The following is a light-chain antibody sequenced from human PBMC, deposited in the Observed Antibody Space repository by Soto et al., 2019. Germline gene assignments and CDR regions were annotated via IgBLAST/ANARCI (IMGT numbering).Light chain of an antibody. CDR1: SGSVSTAYY. CDR2: STN. V-gene: IGLV8-61*01. Sequence: QTVVTQEPSFSLSPGGTITLTCGLSSGSVSTAYYPTWYQQTPGQAPRTLIYSTNTRSSGAPSRFSGSILGNKAALTSTGAQAEDESDYYCVLYMGSGIWVFGGGTKLTVL. J-gene: IGLJ3*02. CDR3: VLYMGSGIWV.